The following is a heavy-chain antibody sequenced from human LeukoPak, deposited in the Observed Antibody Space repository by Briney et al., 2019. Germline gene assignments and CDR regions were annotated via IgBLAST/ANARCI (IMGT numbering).Heavy chain of an antibody. V-gene: IGHV4-34*01. CDR2: INHSGST. J-gene: IGHJ5*02. CDR1: GGSFSGYY. CDR3: ARAKGYYGSGTYSNPDWFDP. Sequence: PSETLSLTCAVYGGSFSGYYWSWIRQPPGKGLEWIGEINHSGSTNYNPSLKSRVTISVDTSKNQFSLKLSSVTAADTAVYYCARAKGYYGSGTYSNPDWFDPWGQGTLVTVSS. D-gene: IGHD3-10*01.